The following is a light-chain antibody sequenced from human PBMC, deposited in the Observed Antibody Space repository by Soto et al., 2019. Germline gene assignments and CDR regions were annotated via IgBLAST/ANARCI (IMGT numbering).Light chain of an antibody. CDR3: QSYDSSLSGYV. J-gene: IGLJ1*01. CDR2: GNS. CDR1: SSNIGAGYD. V-gene: IGLV1-40*01. Sequence: QSVLTQLPSVSGAPGQRVTISCTGGSSNIGAGYDVHWYQQLPGTAPKLLIYGNSNRPSGVPDRFSGSKSGTSASLAITGLQAEDEADYYCQSYDSSLSGYVFGTGTKLTVL.